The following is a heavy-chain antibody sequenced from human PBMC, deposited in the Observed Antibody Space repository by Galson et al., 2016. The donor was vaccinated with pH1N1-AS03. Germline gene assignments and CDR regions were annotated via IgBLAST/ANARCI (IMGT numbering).Heavy chain of an antibody. J-gene: IGHJ5*01. D-gene: IGHD2-21*01. CDR2: LYWDDDE. Sequence: PALVKPTQTLTLTCTFSGFSLSTRGVGVGWLRQPPGKAPEWLALLYWDDDERYSPSLKNRASLTKDTSKNQVILTMKNMDPVDTGTYYCARAVYSADFRLSVWFDSWGQGTLATVSS. CDR3: ARAVYSADFRLSVWFDS. V-gene: IGHV2-5*02. CDR1: GFSLSTRGVG.